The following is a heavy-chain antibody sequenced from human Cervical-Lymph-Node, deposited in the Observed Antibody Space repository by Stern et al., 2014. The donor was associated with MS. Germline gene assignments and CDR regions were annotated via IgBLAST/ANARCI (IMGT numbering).Heavy chain of an antibody. Sequence: VQLVQSGAEVKKPGESLRISCQGFGYSFTAHWIGWVRQTPGRGLEWMGIIYPRDSDTKYSPSFQGHVTISVDKSNKTAYLQWSSLKASDTALYYGTRPSDGSGYYGWYFDLWGRGTQVTVSS. CDR2: IYPRDSDT. V-gene: IGHV5-51*01. D-gene: IGHD3-22*01. CDR1: GYSFTAHW. J-gene: IGHJ2*01. CDR3: TRPSDGSGYYGWYFDL.